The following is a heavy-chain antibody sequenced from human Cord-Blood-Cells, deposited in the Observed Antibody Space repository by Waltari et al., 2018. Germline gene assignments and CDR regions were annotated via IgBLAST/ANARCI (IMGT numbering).Heavy chain of an antibody. J-gene: IGHJ4*02. CDR3: ARVPVLSPNYFDY. V-gene: IGHV1-69*01. Sequence: QVQLVQSGAEVKKTGYSVKVSCKATGGTLSSYAIRWVRQAPGQGLEWMGGIIPIFGTANYAQKFQGRVTITADESTSTAYMELSSLRSEDTAVYYCARVPVLSPNYFDYWGQGTLVTVSS. CDR1: GGTLSSYA. CDR2: IIPIFGTA.